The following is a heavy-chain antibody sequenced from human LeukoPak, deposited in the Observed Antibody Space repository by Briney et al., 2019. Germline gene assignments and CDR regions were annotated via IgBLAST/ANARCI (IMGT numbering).Heavy chain of an antibody. V-gene: IGHV3-21*01. CDR2: IRSSSTI. Sequence: PGGSLRLSCAASGFTFSSYTMHWVRQAPGKGLEWVSSIRSSSTIYYADSVKGRFTISRDNAKNSLYLQMNSLRAEDTAVYYYARVGLLLYPDAFDIWGQGTRVTVSS. J-gene: IGHJ3*02. CDR3: ARVGLLLYPDAFDI. CDR1: GFTFSSYT. D-gene: IGHD3-10*01.